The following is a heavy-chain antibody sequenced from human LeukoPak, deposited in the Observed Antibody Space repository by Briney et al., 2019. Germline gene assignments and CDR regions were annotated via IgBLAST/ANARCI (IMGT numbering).Heavy chain of an antibody. CDR2: IYYSGST. CDR1: GGSISSYY. D-gene: IGHD2-21*01. J-gene: IGHJ5*02. CDR3: ARVAVGRFDP. Sequence: SETLSLTCTVSGGSISSYYWSWIRQPPGKRLEWIGYIYYSGSTNYNPSLKSRVTISVDTSKNQFSLKLSSVTAADTAVYYCARVAVGRFDPWGQGTLVTVSS. V-gene: IGHV4-59*01.